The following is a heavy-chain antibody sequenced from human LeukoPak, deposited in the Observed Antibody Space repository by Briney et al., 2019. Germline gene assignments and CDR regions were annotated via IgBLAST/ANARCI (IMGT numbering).Heavy chain of an antibody. D-gene: IGHD3-10*01. CDR1: GGSISSGSYY. CDR2: IYTSGST. J-gene: IGHJ4*02. CDR3: ATAYGSGSYVAYYFDY. V-gene: IGHV4-61*02. Sequence: SETLSLTCTVSGGSISSGSYYWSWIRQPAGKGLEWIGRIYTSGSTNYNPSLKSRVTISVDTSKNQFSLKLSSVTAADTAVYYCATAYGSGSYVAYYFDYWGQGTLVTVSS.